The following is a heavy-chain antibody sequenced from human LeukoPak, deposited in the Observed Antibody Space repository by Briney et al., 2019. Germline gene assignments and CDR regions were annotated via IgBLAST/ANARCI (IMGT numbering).Heavy chain of an antibody. CDR2: INTDGSST. CDR1: GFTFSSYW. CDR3: ARDDSYDSSGYYFLIDY. D-gene: IGHD3-22*01. Sequence: GGSLRLSCAASGFTFSSYWMHWVRQAPGKGLVWVSRINTDGSSTSYADSVKGRFTISRDNSKNTLYLQMNSLRAEDTAVYYCARDDSYDSSGYYFLIDYWGQGTLVTVSS. J-gene: IGHJ4*02. V-gene: IGHV3-74*01.